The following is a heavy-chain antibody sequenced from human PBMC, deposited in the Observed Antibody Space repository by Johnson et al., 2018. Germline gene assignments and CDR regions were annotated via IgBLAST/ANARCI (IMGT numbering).Heavy chain of an antibody. D-gene: IGHD1-26*01. CDR1: GFTFGDYA. CDR3: AKDRGAAPYYYYYMDV. Sequence: VQLVQSGGGLVQPGKSLRLSCAASGFTFGDYAMHWVRQGPGKGLEWVSGISWNSNSVGYADSVKGRFTISRDNAENSLYLQMNSLRAEDTAMYYCAKDRGAAPYYYYYMDVWGKGTTVTVSS. CDR2: ISWNSNSV. J-gene: IGHJ6*03. V-gene: IGHV3-9*01.